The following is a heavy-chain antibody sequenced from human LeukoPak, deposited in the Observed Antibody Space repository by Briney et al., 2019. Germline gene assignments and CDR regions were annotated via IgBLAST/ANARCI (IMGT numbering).Heavy chain of an antibody. CDR1: GFIFSNYH. CDR2: ISGVTTST. Sequence: GGSLRLSWAASGFIFSNYHMSWVRQAPRKGLEWVSRISGVTTSTYYADSVKGRFTISRDNSKNTLYLHLNSLRAEDTALYYCAKPIATIREDPFDSWGQGTLVTVSS. D-gene: IGHD3-10*01. V-gene: IGHV3-23*01. J-gene: IGHJ4*02. CDR3: AKPIATIREDPFDS.